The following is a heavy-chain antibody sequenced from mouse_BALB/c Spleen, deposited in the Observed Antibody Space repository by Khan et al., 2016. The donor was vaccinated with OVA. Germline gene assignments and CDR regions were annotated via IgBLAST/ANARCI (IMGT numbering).Heavy chain of an antibody. V-gene: IGHV2-3*01. CDR3: AIIYYGYYWFTY. CDR1: GLSLTNYG. J-gene: IGHJ3*01. D-gene: IGHD2-2*01. Sequence: VQLKESGPGLVAPSQSLSITCTVSGLSLTNYGISWIRQPPGKGLGWLGVVWGDGSTNYHSALISRLSINKDNSKSQVVLQLTSLLTDDAATYYCAIIYYGYYWFTYWGQGTLVTVSA. CDR2: VWGDGST.